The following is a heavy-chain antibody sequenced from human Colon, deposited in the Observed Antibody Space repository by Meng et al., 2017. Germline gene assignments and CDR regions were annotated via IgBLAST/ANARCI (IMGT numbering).Heavy chain of an antibody. D-gene: IGHD6-25*01. CDR2: ISSSGSTI. J-gene: IGHJ4*02. Sequence: GESLKISCAASGFTFSSYEMNWVRQAPGKGLEWVSYISSSGSTIYYADSVKGRFTISRDNAKNSLYLQMNSLRAEDTAVYYCARGEEQRLGGWGFDYWGQGTLVTVSS. V-gene: IGHV3-48*03. CDR1: GFTFSSYE. CDR3: ARGEEQRLGGWGFDY.